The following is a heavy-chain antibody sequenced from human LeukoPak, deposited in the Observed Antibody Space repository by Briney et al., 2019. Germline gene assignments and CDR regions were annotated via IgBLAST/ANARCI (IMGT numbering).Heavy chain of an antibody. CDR3: AKDDNHETRYYDSSVVIN. Sequence: GGSLRLSCAASGFTVSSSYMSWVRQAPGKGLEWVSLIYSGDNTYYADSMKGRFTISRDNSKNTLYLQMNSLRAEDTAVYYCAKDDNHETRYYDSSVVINWGQGTLVTVSS. CDR1: GFTVSSSY. V-gene: IGHV3-53*01. D-gene: IGHD3-22*01. J-gene: IGHJ4*02. CDR2: IYSGDNT.